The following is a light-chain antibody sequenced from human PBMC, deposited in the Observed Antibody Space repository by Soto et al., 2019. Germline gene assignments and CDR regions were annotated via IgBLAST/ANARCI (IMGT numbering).Light chain of an antibody. V-gene: IGKV3-20*01. J-gene: IGKJ5*01. Sequence: VVTHSPRALALTPRERATLSCRASQSVSSSYLAWYQQKPGQAPRLLIYGASSRATGIPDRFSGSGSGTDFTLTISILEPEDFAVYYCQQYGRPPFAFGQGTRLEI. CDR3: QQYGRPPFA. CDR2: GAS. CDR1: QSVSSSY.